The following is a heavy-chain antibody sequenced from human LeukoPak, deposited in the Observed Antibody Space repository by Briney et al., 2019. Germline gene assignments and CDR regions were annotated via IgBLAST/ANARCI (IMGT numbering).Heavy chain of an antibody. J-gene: IGHJ3*01. CDR3: AKDVGRYPSGGAP. V-gene: IGHV3-23*01. CDR1: GFSFTNHA. CDR2: ISGSGGST. Sequence: GGSLRLSCAASGFSFTNHALSWVRQAPGKGLEWVSGISGSGGSTFYADAVKGRFTISRDNMKHTVYLQMNSLRAEDTALYYCAKDVGRYPSGGAPWGQGTMVTVSA. D-gene: IGHD6-25*01.